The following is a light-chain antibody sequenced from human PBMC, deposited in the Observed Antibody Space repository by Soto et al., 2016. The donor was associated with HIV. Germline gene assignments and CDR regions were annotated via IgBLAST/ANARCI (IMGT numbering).Light chain of an antibody. Sequence: SSKLTQDPTVSVALRQTVKITCQGDSLRSYYASWYQQKPGQAPILVMYGKNIRPSGIPDRFSGSISGDTASLIITGAQAEDEADYYCNCRDSSGNHPFGGGTRLTVL. V-gene: IGLV3-19*01. J-gene: IGLJ2*01. CDR2: GKN. CDR3: NCRDSSGNHP. CDR1: SLRSYY.